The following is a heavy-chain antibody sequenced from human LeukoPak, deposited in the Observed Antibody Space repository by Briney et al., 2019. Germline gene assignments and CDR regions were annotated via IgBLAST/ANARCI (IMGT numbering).Heavy chain of an antibody. V-gene: IGHV3-30*04. CDR1: GFTFSSYA. CDR2: ISYDGSNK. D-gene: IGHD3-10*01. CDR3: ARAGPPPWFGESSDAFDI. Sequence: GGSLRLSCAASGFTFSSYAMHWVRQAPGKGLEWVAVISYDGSNKYYADSVKGRFTISRDNSKNTLYLQMNSLRAEDTAVYYCARAGPPPWFGESSDAFDIWGQGTMVTVSS. J-gene: IGHJ3*02.